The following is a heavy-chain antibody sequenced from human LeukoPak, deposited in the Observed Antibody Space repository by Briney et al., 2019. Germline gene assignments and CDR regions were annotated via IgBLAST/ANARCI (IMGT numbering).Heavy chain of an antibody. Sequence: GGSLRLSCAASGFTFSSYAMHWVRQAPGKGLEYVSAISGNGGNTFYANSVKGRFTISRDNSKNTLYLQMGSLKPEDMAVYYCARGGIAARGWENNWFDPWGQGTLVTVSS. CDR1: GFTFSSYA. CDR2: ISGNGGNT. J-gene: IGHJ5*02. CDR3: ARGGIAARGWENNWFDP. V-gene: IGHV3-64*01. D-gene: IGHD6-6*01.